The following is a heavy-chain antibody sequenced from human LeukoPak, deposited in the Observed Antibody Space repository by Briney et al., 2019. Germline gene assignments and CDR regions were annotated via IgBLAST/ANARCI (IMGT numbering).Heavy chain of an antibody. CDR1: GYTFTSYS. J-gene: IGHJ4*02. V-gene: IGHV1-46*01. D-gene: IGHD5-18*01. CDR2: FNPSGGST. Sequence: ASVKVSCKASGYTFTSYSMRWVRQAPGQGLEWMGIFNPSGGSTSYAQKFQGRVTMTRDTSTSTVYMELSSLRSEDTAVYYCARSDTAMVTALVYWGQGTLVTVSS. CDR3: ARSDTAMVTALVY.